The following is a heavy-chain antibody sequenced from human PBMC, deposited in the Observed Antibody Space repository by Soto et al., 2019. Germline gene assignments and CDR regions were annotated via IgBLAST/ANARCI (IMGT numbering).Heavy chain of an antibody. CDR2: INPNSGAT. Sequence: ASVKVSCKASGYTFIGYYIHWVRRAPGQGLEWVGWINPNSGATNYAQKFQGRVTMTRDRAITTAYMELSSLTSTDTAVYYCARDLASTIGDFDFWGQGTPVTVSS. CDR3: ARDLASTIGDFDF. D-gene: IGHD5-12*01. V-gene: IGHV1-2*02. CDR1: GYTFIGYY. J-gene: IGHJ4*02.